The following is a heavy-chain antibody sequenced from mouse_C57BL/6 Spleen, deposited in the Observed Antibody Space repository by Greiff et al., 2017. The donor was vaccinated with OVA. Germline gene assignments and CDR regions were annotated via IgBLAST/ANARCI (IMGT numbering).Heavy chain of an antibody. Sequence: QVQLQQPGAELVRPGSSVKLSCKASGYTFTSYWMHWVKQRPIQGLEWIGNIDPSDSETHYNQKFKDKATLTVDKSSSTAYMQLSSLTSEDSAVYYCARPYGSSPFADWGQGTLVTVSA. CDR3: ARPYGSSPFAD. CDR2: IDPSDSET. V-gene: IGHV1-52*01. CDR1: GYTFTSYW. D-gene: IGHD1-1*01. J-gene: IGHJ3*01.